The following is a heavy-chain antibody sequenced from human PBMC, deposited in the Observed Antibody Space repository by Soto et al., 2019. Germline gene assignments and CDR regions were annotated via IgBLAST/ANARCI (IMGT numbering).Heavy chain of an antibody. CDR1: GGSISSGGYS. CDR3: QRAWGYYGSGSSHFEP. D-gene: IGHD3-10*01. J-gene: IGHJ5*02. CDR2: IYHSGST. V-gene: IGHV4-30-2*01. Sequence: PSETLSLTCAVSGGSISSGGYSWSWIRQPPGKGLEWIGYIYHSGSTYYNPSLKSRVTISVDRSKNQFSLKLSSVTAADTAVYYCQRAWGYYGSGSSHFEPWGQGTLVTVSS.